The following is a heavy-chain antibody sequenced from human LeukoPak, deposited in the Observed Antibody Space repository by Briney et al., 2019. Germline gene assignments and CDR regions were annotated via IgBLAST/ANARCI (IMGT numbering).Heavy chain of an antibody. D-gene: IGHD6-13*01. J-gene: IGHJ3*02. CDR2: ISSSSSYI. Sequence: GGSLRLSCAASGFTFSSYSMNWVRQAPGKGLEWVSSISSSSSYIYYADSVKGRFTISRDNAKNSLYLQMNSLRAEDTAVYYCARDPDSSSWYLHNAFDIWGQGTMVTVSS. V-gene: IGHV3-21*01. CDR3: ARDPDSSSWYLHNAFDI. CDR1: GFTFSSYS.